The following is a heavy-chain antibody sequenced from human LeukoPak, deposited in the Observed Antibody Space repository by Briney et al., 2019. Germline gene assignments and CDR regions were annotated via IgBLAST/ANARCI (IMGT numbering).Heavy chain of an antibody. CDR3: ARGGWFGELFFDH. V-gene: IGHV4-61*02. D-gene: IGHD3-10*01. J-gene: IGHJ4*02. Sequence: SQTLSLTCSVSGGPISSDSYHWTWIRQPAGKGLEWIGRVISSGTTNYNPSLKSRVTILVDTSKNQFSLKLNFVTAADTAVYYCARGGWFGELFFDHWGQGILVTVSS. CDR1: GGPISSDSYH. CDR2: VISSGTT.